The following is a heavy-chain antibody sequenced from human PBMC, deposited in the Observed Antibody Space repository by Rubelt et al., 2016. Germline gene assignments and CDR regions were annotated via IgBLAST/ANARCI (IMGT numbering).Heavy chain of an antibody. CDR3: ARERGFSEAHFDY. J-gene: IGHJ4*02. V-gene: IGHV3-30*04. CDR2: ISYDGSNK. CDR1: GFTFSSYA. D-gene: IGHD3-10*01. Sequence: GGVVQPGRSLRLSCAASGFTFSSYAMHWVRQAPAKRLARVAVISYDGSNKYYADSVKGRFTISRDNSKNTLYLQMNSLRAEDTAVYYCARERGFSEAHFDYWGQGTLVTVSS.